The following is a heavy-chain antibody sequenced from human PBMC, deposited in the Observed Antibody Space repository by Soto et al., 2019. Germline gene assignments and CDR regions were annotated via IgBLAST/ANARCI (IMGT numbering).Heavy chain of an antibody. Sequence: GASVKVSCKASGYTFTSYGISWVRQAPGQGLEWMGWISAYNGNTNYAQKLQGRVTMTTDTSTSTAYMELRSLRSDDTAVYYCARDRRWLQTINEAFDIWGQGTMVTVSS. CDR1: GYTFTSYG. CDR3: ARDRRWLQTINEAFDI. J-gene: IGHJ3*02. CDR2: ISAYNGNT. D-gene: IGHD5-12*01. V-gene: IGHV1-18*01.